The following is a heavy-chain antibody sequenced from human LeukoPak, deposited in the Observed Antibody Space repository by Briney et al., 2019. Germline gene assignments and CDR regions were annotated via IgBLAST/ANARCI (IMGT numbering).Heavy chain of an antibody. Sequence: ASVKVSCKASGGTFSSYAISWVRQAPGQGLEWMGGIIPIFGTANYAQKFQGRVTIAADESTSTAYMELSSLRSEDTAVYYCARGGDCSSTSCYSFDYWGQGTLVTVSS. V-gene: IGHV1-69*13. CDR2: IIPIFGTA. CDR1: GGTFSSYA. J-gene: IGHJ4*02. D-gene: IGHD2-2*01. CDR3: ARGGDCSSTSCYSFDY.